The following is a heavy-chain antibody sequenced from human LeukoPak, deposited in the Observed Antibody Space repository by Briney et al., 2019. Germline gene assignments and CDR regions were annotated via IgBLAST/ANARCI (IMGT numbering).Heavy chain of an antibody. Sequence: SVKVSCKASGGTFSSYAISWVRQAPGQGLEWMGGIIPIFGTANYAQKLQGRVTITADKSTSTAYMELSSLRSEDTAVYYCARARYCSSTSCRPNWFDPWGQGTLVTVSS. CDR2: IIPIFGTA. D-gene: IGHD2-2*01. J-gene: IGHJ5*02. V-gene: IGHV1-69*06. CDR1: GGTFSSYA. CDR3: ARARYCSSTSCRPNWFDP.